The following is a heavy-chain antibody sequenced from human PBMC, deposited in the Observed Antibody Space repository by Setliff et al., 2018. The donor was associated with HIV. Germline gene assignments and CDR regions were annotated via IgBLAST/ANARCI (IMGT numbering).Heavy chain of an antibody. CDR2: IYYGGST. D-gene: IGHD6-13*01. V-gene: IGHV4-39*01. CDR1: GASISSSSYY. CDR3: ARHVGISIGGTRGDFDC. J-gene: IGHJ4*02. Sequence: PSETLSLTCSVSGASISSSSYYWGWLRQPPGKGLEWIGTIYYGGSTYYDESLKSRVTISLDTSKNQFSLRLSSVTAADTAMYYCARHVGISIGGTRGDFDCWGQGTLVTV.